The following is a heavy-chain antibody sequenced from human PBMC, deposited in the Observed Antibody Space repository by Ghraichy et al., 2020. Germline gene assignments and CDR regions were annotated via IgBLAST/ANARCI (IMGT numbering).Heavy chain of an antibody. CDR2: ISYDGSNK. CDR3: AKRVEQTAGIAAAGADY. CDR1: GFTFSSYG. V-gene: IGHV3-30*18. D-gene: IGHD6-13*01. J-gene: IGHJ4*02. Sequence: GGSLRLSCAASGFTFSSYGMHWVRQAPGKGLEWVAVISYDGSNKYYADSVKGRFTISRDNSKNTLYLQMNSLRAEDTAVYYCAKRVEQTAGIAAAGADYWGQGTLVTVSS.